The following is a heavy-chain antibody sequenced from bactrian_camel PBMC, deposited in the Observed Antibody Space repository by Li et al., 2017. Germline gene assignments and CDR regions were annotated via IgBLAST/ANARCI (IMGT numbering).Heavy chain of an antibody. CDR2: IKGNGGST. Sequence: HVQLVESGGGLAQPGKSLKITCATAGFTFASHHVYWVRQAPGKGLEWVSAIKGNGGSTYYADSVKGRFTISRDNAKNTVYLQMNSLKSEDTALYYCATGDVPYYWGQGTQVTVS. D-gene: IGHD7*01. CDR1: GFTFASHH. V-gene: IGHV3S1*01. CDR3: ATGDVPYY. J-gene: IGHJ4*01.